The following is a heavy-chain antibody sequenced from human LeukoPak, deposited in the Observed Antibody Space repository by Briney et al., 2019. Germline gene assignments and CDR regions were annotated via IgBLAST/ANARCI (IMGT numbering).Heavy chain of an antibody. V-gene: IGHV4-38-2*01. Sequence: SETLSLTCSFSGYSISSGYYWGWIRQPPGKGLEWIGSIYHSGSTYYNPSLKSRITIAVDTSKNQFSLKLSSVTAADTAVYYCSKYSSSWYAPFYYYYMDVWGKGTTVTVSS. CDR1: GYSISSGYY. CDR3: SKYSSSWYAPFYYYYMDV. J-gene: IGHJ6*03. D-gene: IGHD6-13*01. CDR2: IYHSGST.